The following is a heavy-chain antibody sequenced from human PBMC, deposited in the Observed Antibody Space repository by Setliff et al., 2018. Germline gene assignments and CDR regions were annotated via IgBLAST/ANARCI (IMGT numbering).Heavy chain of an antibody. CDR3: TRTPCSSSRCLSQLDY. CDR2: FRDKASGYTT. CDR1: GFSLSDHY. V-gene: IGHV3-72*01. D-gene: IGHD2-2*01. J-gene: IGHJ4*02. Sequence: LGGSLRLSCAASGFSLSDHYVDWVRQAPGKGLEWVGRFRDKASGYTTEYAASVKGRFTISRDDSKNSRDLQMSSLKTEDTAVYYCTRTPCSSSRCLSQLDYWSQGALVTVSS.